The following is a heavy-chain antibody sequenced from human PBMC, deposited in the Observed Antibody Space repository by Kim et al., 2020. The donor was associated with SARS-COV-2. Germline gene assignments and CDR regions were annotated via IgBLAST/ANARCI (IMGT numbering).Heavy chain of an antibody. CDR3: AREIVSIAAAGTCFDY. Sequence: SETLSLTCTVSGGSISSSSYYWGWIRQPPGKGLEWIGSIYYSGSTYYNPSLKSRVTISVDTSKNQFSLKLSSVTAADTAVYYCAREIVSIAAAGTCFDYWGQGTLVTVSS. CDR2: IYYSGST. CDR1: GGSISSSSYY. V-gene: IGHV4-39*07. D-gene: IGHD6-13*01. J-gene: IGHJ4*02.